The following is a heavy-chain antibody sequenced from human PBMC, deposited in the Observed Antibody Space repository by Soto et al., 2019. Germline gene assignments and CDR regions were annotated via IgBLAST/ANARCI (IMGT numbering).Heavy chain of an antibody. CDR3: ARRYCSGGSCFCDY. CDR2: VNRSGVTA. V-gene: IGHV1-46*01. J-gene: IGHJ4*02. D-gene: IGHD2-15*01. Sequence: QVQLVQSGAEVKKPGASVKVSCKASGYTFTSHSIHWVRQAPGQGLEWMGIVNRSGVTANYAQKFQGTVTMTRDTSMNTVYMELSSLRSEDTAVYYGARRYCSGGSCFCDYWGQGTLVSVSS. CDR1: GYTFTSHS.